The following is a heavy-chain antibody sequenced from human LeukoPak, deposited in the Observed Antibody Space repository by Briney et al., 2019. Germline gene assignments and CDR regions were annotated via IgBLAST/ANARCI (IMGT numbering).Heavy chain of an antibody. CDR1: GGSISSSSYY. CDR3: ARRPVLLWFGELSGYFDY. Sequence: PSETLSLTCTVSGGSISSSSYYWGWIRQPPGKGREWIGSIYYSGSTYYNPSLKSGVTISVDTSKNQFSLKLSSVTDADTAVYYCARRPVLLWFGELSGYFDYWGQGTQVTVSS. J-gene: IGHJ4*02. V-gene: IGHV4-39*01. CDR2: IYYSGST. D-gene: IGHD3-10*01.